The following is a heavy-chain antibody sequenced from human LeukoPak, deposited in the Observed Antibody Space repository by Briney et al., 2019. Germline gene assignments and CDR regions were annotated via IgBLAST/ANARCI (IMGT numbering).Heavy chain of an antibody. D-gene: IGHD6-19*01. CDR3: AKDWGGGSGLDY. Sequence: GRSLRLSCAASGFTFDDYAMHWVRQAPGKGLEWVSGISWNSGSIGYADSVKGRFTISRDNAKNSLYLQMNSLRAEDMALYYCAKDWGGGSGLDYWGQGTLVTVSS. CDR2: ISWNSGSI. CDR1: GFTFDDYA. V-gene: IGHV3-9*03. J-gene: IGHJ4*02.